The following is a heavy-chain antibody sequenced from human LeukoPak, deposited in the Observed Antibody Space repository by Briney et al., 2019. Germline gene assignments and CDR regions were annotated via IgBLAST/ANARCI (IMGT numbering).Heavy chain of an antibody. CDR1: GFTFSRYA. CDR3: ARDLRELPAYYDY. Sequence: GGSLRLSCSASGFTFSRYAIHWVRQAPGKGLEYVSAISNNGGSTYYADSVKGRFTISRDNAKNSVYLQMNSLRAEDTAVYYCARDLRELPAYYDYWGQGTLVTVSS. D-gene: IGHD1-26*01. CDR2: ISNNGGST. J-gene: IGHJ4*02. V-gene: IGHV3-64*04.